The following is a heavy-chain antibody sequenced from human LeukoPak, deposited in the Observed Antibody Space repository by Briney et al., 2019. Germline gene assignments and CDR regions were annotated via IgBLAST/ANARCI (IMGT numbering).Heavy chain of an antibody. CDR2: INPSGGST. CDR3: ARDRGEGYYFDY. Sequence: ASVKVSCKASGYTFTSYYMHWVRQAPGQGLEWMGGINPSGGSTSYTQKFQGRLTMTRDTSTSTVYMELSSLRSEDTAVYYCARDRGEGYYFDYWGQGTLVTVSS. J-gene: IGHJ4*02. CDR1: GYTFTSYY. D-gene: IGHD3-10*01. V-gene: IGHV1-46*01.